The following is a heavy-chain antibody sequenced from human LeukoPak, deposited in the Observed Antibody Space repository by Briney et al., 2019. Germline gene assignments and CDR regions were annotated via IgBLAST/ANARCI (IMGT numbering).Heavy chain of an antibody. CDR1: GYTFTTYG. Sequence: ASVKVSCKTSGYTFTTYGISWVRQAPGQGLEWMGWISTYNGDTNYAQKLQGRVTMTADTSTSTTYMELRSLRSDDTAVYYCARDDEYSSSRGSYYYYMDVWGKGTTVTVSS. J-gene: IGHJ6*03. V-gene: IGHV1-18*04. CDR3: ARDDEYSSSRGSYYYYMDV. D-gene: IGHD6-6*01. CDR2: ISTYNGDT.